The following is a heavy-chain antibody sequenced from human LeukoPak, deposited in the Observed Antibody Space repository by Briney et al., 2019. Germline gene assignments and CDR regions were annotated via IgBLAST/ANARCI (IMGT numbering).Heavy chain of an antibody. D-gene: IGHD3-22*01. J-gene: IGHJ4*02. CDR3: ARDISTVVVRPDY. V-gene: IGHV1-46*01. CDR1: GYTFTNFF. CDR2: INPSDGST. Sequence: ASVKVSCKASGYTFTNFFMHWVRHAPGQGLEWVAIINPSDGSTSYAQKFQGRVTMTRDTSTSTVYMELSSLRSEDTAVYYCARDISTVVVRPDYWGQGTLVTVSS.